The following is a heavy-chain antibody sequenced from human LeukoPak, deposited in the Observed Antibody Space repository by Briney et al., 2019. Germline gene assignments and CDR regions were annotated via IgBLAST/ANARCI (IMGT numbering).Heavy chain of an antibody. V-gene: IGHV4-59*08. J-gene: IGHJ5*02. Sequence: PSETLSLTCTVSGGSISSYYWSWIRQPPGKGLEWIGYIYYSGSTNYNPSLKSRVTISVDTSKNQYSLKLSSVTAADTAVYYCARHDYDILTGYNNWCDPWGQGTLVTVSS. D-gene: IGHD3-9*01. CDR2: IYYSGST. CDR3: ARHDYDILTGYNNWCDP. CDR1: GGSISSYY.